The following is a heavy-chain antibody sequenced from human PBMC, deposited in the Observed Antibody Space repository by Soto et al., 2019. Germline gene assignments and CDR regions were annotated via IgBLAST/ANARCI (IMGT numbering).Heavy chain of an antibody. V-gene: IGHV4-61*08. CDR3: AREGSYKNYYYYGMDV. CDR2: IYYSGNT. J-gene: IGHJ6*02. CDR1: GGSISSGGYY. D-gene: IGHD2-15*01. Sequence: PSETLSLTCTVSGGSISSGGYYWSWIRQHPGKGLEWIGYIYYSGNTNYNPSLKSRVTISVDTSKNQFSLKLSSVTAADTAVYYCAREGSYKNYYYYGMDVWGQGTTVTVSS.